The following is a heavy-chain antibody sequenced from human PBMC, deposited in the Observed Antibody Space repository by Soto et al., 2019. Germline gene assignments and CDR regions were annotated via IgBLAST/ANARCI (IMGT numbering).Heavy chain of an antibody. CDR1: GFTFSNYG. J-gene: IGHJ6*02. CDR3: AKDRGDGSGDYYYYGMDV. D-gene: IGHD3-10*01. Sequence: QVQLVESGGGVVQPGRSLRLSCAASGFTFSNYGMHWVRQAPGKGLEWVAVMSYDGSNKYYADSVKGRFTISRDNSKNTLYLQMDSLRAEDTAVYYCAKDRGDGSGDYYYYGMDVWGQGTTVTVSS. V-gene: IGHV3-30*18. CDR2: MSYDGSNK.